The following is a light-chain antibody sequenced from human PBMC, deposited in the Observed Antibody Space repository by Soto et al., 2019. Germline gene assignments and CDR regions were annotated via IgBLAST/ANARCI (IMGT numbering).Light chain of an antibody. CDR2: SNN. CDR3: AAWDDTLNGYV. J-gene: IGLJ1*01. CDR1: SSNIGSNT. V-gene: IGLV1-44*01. Sequence: QSLLTQPPSASGTPGQRVTISCSGSSSNIGSNTVNWYQQLPGTAPKLLIYSNNQRPSGVPDRFSGSKSDTSASLAISGLQSEDEADYYCAAWDDTLNGYVFGTGTKLTVL.